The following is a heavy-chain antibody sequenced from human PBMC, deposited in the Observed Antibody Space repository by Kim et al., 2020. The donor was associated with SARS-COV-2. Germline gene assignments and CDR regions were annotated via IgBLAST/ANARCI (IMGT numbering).Heavy chain of an antibody. V-gene: IGHV3-33*06. Sequence: GGSLRLSCEASGFRFSDYGMHWVRQAPGKGLEWVADIWYDGSNKKYADSVKGRFTISRDNSKNTLYVEMTNLRGEDTAVYYCAKDSGYEYCGGDCSPDGTYYYGMDVWGPGTTVIVSS. D-gene: IGHD2-21*02. CDR3: AKDSGYEYCGGDCSPDGTYYYGMDV. J-gene: IGHJ6*02. CDR1: GFRFSDYG. CDR2: IWYDGSNK.